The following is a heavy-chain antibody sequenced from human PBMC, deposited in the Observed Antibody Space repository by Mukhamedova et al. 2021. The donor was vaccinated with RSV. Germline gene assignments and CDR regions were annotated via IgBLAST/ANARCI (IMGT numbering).Heavy chain of an antibody. CDR2: IKSDGSET. CDR3: ARDEVLGSGSCNY. J-gene: IGHJ4*02. D-gene: IGHD3-10*01. Sequence: GKGLVWVSRIKSDGSETNYADAVKGRFTISRDNAKNTLYLQLNSLRAEDTAAYYCARDEVLGSGSCNYWGRGTLVTVSS. V-gene: IGHV3-74*01.